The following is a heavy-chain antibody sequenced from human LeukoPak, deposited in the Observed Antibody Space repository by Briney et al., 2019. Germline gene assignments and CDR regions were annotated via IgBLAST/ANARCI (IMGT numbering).Heavy chain of an antibody. Sequence: ASVKVSCKASGYTFTGYYMHWVRQAPGQGLEWMGWINPNSGGKNYAQKFQGRVTMSRDTSISTAYMELSRLRSDDTAVYYCARDRVSGSPDYYYYMDVWGKGTTVTVSS. V-gene: IGHV1-2*02. CDR3: ARDRVSGSPDYYYYMDV. J-gene: IGHJ6*03. CDR2: INPNSGGK. D-gene: IGHD1-26*01. CDR1: GYTFTGYY.